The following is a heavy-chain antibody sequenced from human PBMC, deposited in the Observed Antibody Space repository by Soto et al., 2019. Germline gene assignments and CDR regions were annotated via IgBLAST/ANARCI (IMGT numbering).Heavy chain of an antibody. D-gene: IGHD3-16*02. CDR2: VRSKANSSST. CDR3: VRVGRSYAFDI. CDR1: GFTSSDHY. J-gene: IGHJ3*02. V-gene: IGHV3-72*01. Sequence: GGSLRLSCAASGFTSSDHYMDWVRQAPGQGLEWVGRVRSKANSSSTEYASSVKSRFTISRDDSENSLNLQMNSVTTEDTAVYYCVRVGRSYAFDIWGQGTMVTVSS.